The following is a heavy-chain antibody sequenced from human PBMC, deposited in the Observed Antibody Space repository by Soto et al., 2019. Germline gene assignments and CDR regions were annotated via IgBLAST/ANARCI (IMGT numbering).Heavy chain of an antibody. V-gene: IGHV3-23*01. CDR2: LTPSGGET. CDR1: GFPFSTYA. J-gene: IGHJ3*02. D-gene: IGHD2-8*02. Sequence: AGSLRLSCVASGFPFSTYAMNWVRQAPGKGLEWVSALTPSGGETYYADSVKGRFTISRDNSMNALYLQMNSLRIEDTAVYYCAHPLGYCVFDAYDIWGQGTLVTVSS. CDR3: AHPLGYCVFDAYDI.